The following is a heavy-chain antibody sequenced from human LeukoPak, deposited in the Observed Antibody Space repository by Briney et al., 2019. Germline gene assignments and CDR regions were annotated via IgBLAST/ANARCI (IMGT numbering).Heavy chain of an antibody. CDR3: ARDVRNGGMDV. V-gene: IGHV3-11*01. CDR2: ISGSGENV. D-gene: IGHD2-8*01. CDR1: GFTLSDYY. Sequence: NPGGSLRLSCAASGFTLSDYYVNWIRQAPGKGLEWVSYISGSGENVNYADSAKGRFTISRDNAKNSVYLQMNSLRVEDTAVYYCARDVRNGGMDVWGQGTTVTVSS. J-gene: IGHJ6*02.